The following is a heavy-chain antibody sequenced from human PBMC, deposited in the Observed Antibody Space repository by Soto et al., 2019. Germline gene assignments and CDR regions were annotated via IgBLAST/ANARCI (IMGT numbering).Heavy chain of an antibody. CDR1: GFSFSSYL. V-gene: IGHV3-7*03. CDR3: ARSNYDFWSGGSLDI. D-gene: IGHD3-3*01. CDR2: IKQDGSQK. Sequence: PGGSLRLSCAASGFSFSSYLMNWVRQAPGKGLEWVANIKQDGSQKYYVDSVKGRFTISRDNAKNSLYLQMNSLRAEGTAIYYCARSNYDFWSGGSLDIWGQGTMVTVSS. J-gene: IGHJ3*02.